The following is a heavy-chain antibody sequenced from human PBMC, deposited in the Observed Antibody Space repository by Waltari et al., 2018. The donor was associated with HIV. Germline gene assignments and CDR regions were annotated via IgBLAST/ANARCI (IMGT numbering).Heavy chain of an antibody. CDR2: LNPRSGAT. Sequence: QDQLIQPGTEVKKPGASLTVSCRASGYNFIGYFIHWVRQAPGQGLEWMGDLNPRSGATEYAQKFRGRLTLTGDASVNTAYLDLKGLRFDDTATYFCHRPW. CDR3: HRP. V-gene: IGHV1-2*02. J-gene: IGHJ5*02. CDR1: GYNFIGYF.